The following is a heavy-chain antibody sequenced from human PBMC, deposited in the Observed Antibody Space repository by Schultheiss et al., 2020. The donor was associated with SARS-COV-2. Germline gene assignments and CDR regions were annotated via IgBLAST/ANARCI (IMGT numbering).Heavy chain of an antibody. D-gene: IGHD2-8*01. CDR2: IRSKAYGGTT. V-gene: IGHV3-49*03. Sequence: GGSLRLSCTASGFTFGDYAMSWFRQAPGKGLEWVGFIRSKAYGGTTEYAASVKGRFTISRDDSKSIAYLQMNSLKTEDTAVYYCTRAGYCTNGVCYYYMDVWGKGTTVTVSS. CDR3: TRAGYCTNGVCYYYMDV. CDR1: GFTFGDYA. J-gene: IGHJ6*03.